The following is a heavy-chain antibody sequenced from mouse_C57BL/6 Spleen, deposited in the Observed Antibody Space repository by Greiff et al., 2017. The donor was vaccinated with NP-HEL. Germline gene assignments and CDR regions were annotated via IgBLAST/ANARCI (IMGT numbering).Heavy chain of an antibody. D-gene: IGHD2-2*01. CDR2: ISSGGSYT. Sequence: EVKLVESGGDLVKPGGSLKLSCAASGFTFSSYGMSWVRQTPDKRLEWVATISSGGSYTYYPDSVTGRFTISRDNAKNTLYLQMSSLKSEDTAIYYCARVVTTGAMDYWGQGASVTVSS. V-gene: IGHV5-6*01. J-gene: IGHJ4*01. CDR1: GFTFSSYG. CDR3: ARVVTTGAMDY.